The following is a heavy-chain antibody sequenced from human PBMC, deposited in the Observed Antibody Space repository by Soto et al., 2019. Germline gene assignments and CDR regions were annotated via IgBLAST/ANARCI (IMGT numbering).Heavy chain of an antibody. D-gene: IGHD6-19*01. CDR1: GSTFSDQY. Sequence: VQLVESGGGLVQPGGSLRLSCVASGSTFSDQYMDWVRQAPGKGLELIGRIANKVNGYTTEYAPSVKGRFSISRDDSESSLYLQMSDLKTEDTAKYSCTRGYSGVSIYAFDIWGQGTGVTVSS. J-gene: IGHJ3*02. V-gene: IGHV3-72*01. CDR2: IANKVNGYTT. CDR3: TRGYSGVSIYAFDI.